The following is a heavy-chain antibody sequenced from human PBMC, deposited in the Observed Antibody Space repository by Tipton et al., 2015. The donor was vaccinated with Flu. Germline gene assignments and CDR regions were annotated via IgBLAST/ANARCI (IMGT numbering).Heavy chain of an antibody. Sequence: QLVQSGGGVVQPGRSLRLSCAASGFTFSSYAMHWVRQSPGEGLEWIGQVYYSGTTSYNPSLKSRVTISLDKSKNQFSLQFKSMTTADTAVFYCARGGWEPHGGWFDPWGQGILVTVSS. D-gene: IGHD1-26*01. V-gene: IGHV4-59*01. CDR1: GFTFSSYA. CDR2: VYYSGTT. J-gene: IGHJ5*02. CDR3: ARGGWEPHGGWFDP.